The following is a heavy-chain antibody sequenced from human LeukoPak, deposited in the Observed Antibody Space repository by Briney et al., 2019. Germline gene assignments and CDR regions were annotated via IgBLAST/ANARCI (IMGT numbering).Heavy chain of an antibody. V-gene: IGHV4-61*02. CDR3: ARARPPISGPRHFDY. Sequence: SQTLSLTCTVSGASISRGIYYWTWIRQPAGKGLEGICRIFTSGNTNYNPSLRGRFAISFHKSQNPLSLNLCSVTTPAVTVDSGARARPPISGPRHFDYWGQGTLVTVSS. CDR1: GASISRGIYY. J-gene: IGHJ4*02. CDR2: IFTSGNT. D-gene: IGHD6-19*01.